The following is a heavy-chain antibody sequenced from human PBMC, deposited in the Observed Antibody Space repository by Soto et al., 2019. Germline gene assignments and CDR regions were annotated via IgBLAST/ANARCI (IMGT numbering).Heavy chain of an antibody. V-gene: IGHV3-21*01. CDR3: VRDCCSSTSRYYYYYGLDV. J-gene: IGHJ6*02. CDR1: GFSFSSDS. D-gene: IGHD2-2*01. Sequence: LRLSCAASGFSFSSDSMGWVRQAPGKGLEWVSSISSSGSFLNYADSVKGLFTISRDNAKNSMYLQMSSLKDEDTAVYYCVRDCCSSTSRYYYYYGLDVWGQGTTVPVSS. CDR2: ISSSGSFL.